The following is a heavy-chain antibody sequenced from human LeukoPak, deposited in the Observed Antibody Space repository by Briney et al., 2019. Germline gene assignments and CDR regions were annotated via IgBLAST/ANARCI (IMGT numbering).Heavy chain of an antibody. CDR3: ARGLGSSSWYNWFDP. CDR2: INHSGST. D-gene: IGHD6-13*01. Sequence: PSETLSLTCAVYGGSFSGYYWSWIRQPPGKGQEWIGEINHSGSTNYNPSLKSRVTISVDTSKNQFSLKLSSVTAADTAVYYCARGLGSSSWYNWFDPWGQGTLVTVSS. CDR1: GGSFSGYY. J-gene: IGHJ5*02. V-gene: IGHV4-34*01.